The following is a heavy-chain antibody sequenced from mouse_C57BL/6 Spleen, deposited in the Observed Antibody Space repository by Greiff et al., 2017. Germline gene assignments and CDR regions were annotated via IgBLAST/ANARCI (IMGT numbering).Heavy chain of an antibody. D-gene: IGHD3-2*02. V-gene: IGHV5-9*01. J-gene: IGHJ2*01. Sequence: DVKLVESGGGLVKPGGSLTLSCAASGFTFSSYTMSWVRQTPEKRLEWVATISGGGGNTYYPDSVKGRFTISRDNAKNTLYLQMSSLRSEDTALYYCARKDSSGYGYWGQGTTLTVSS. CDR3: ARKDSSGYGY. CDR2: ISGGGGNT. CDR1: GFTFSSYT.